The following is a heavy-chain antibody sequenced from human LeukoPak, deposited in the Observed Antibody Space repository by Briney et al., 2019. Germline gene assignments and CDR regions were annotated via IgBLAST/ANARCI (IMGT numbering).Heavy chain of an antibody. CDR3: ASGVVTAIHRLDY. J-gene: IGHJ4*02. CDR1: GGSFSGYY. V-gene: IGHV4-34*01. D-gene: IGHD2-21*02. CDR2: INHSGST. Sequence: PSETLSLTCAVYGGSFSGYYWSWIRQPPGKGLEWIGEINHSGSTNYNPSLKSRVTISVDTSKNQFSLKLSSVTAADTAVYYCASGVVTAIHRLDYWGQGTLVTVSS.